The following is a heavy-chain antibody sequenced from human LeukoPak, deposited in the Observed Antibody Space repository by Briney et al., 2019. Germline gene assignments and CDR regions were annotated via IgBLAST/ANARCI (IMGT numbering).Heavy chain of an antibody. CDR2: VSGSGGNT. J-gene: IGHJ4*02. CDR3: AKDPSSNGYDFWSGYFSYYFDS. D-gene: IGHD3-3*01. V-gene: IGHV3-23*01. Sequence: GGSLRLSCAASGFTFSSYAMSWVRQAPGKGLEWVSGVSGSGGNTYYADSVKGRFTISRDNSKNTLYLQMNSLRAEDTAVYYCAKDPSSNGYDFWSGYFSYYFDSWGQGTLVTVSS. CDR1: GFTFSSYA.